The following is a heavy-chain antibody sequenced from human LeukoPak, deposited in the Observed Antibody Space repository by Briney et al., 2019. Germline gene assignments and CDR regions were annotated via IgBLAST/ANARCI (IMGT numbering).Heavy chain of an antibody. J-gene: IGHJ2*01. D-gene: IGHD6-19*01. CDR3: AKFGVAAGTDYWYFHL. CDR1: GFGFSSYG. CDR2: VSYDGRYR. V-gene: IGHV3-30*18. Sequence: PGRSLRLSCAASGFGFSSYGMYWVRQAPGKGLERVAVVSYDGRYRYYADSVKGRFTISRDNSKNTLYLQMDSLRAEDTAVYYCAKFGVAAGTDYWYFHLWGRGTLVTVSS.